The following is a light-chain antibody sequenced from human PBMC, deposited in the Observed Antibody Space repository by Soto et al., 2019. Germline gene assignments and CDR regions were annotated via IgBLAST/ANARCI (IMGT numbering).Light chain of an antibody. CDR2: DVS. V-gene: IGLV2-14*01. CDR1: SSDVGGYNY. Sequence: QSTLTQPASVSGSPGQSITISCTGTSSDVGGYNYVSWYQQHPGKAPKLMIYDVSNRPSGVSNRFSGSKSGNTASLTLSGLQAEDEADYYCSSYTSSRTVYVFGTGTKLTVL. CDR3: SSYTSSRTVYV. J-gene: IGLJ1*01.